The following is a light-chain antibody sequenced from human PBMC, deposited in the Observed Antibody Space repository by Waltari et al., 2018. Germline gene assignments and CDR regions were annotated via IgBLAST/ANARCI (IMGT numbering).Light chain of an antibody. J-gene: IGKJ3*01. CDR1: QSVLYSSNNKDY. CDR2: WAS. Sequence: DIVMTQSPDSLAVSLGERATINCKSSQSVLYSSNNKDYLAWYQQQPGQPPNLLIYWASTRESGVPDRFSGSGSGTDFTLTISSLQAEDVAVYYCQQYYSTPFTFGPGTKVDIK. V-gene: IGKV4-1*01. CDR3: QQYYSTPFT.